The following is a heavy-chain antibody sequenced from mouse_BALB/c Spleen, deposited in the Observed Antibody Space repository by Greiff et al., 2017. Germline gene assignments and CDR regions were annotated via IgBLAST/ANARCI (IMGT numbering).Heavy chain of an antibody. Sequence: EVQLQQSGAELVKPGASVKLSCTASGFNIKDTYMHWVKQRPEQGLEWIGRIDPANGNTKYDPKFQGKATITADTSSNTAYLQLSSLTSEDTAVYYCAIYDGYYRYAMDYWGQGTSVTVSS. D-gene: IGHD2-3*01. V-gene: IGHV14-3*02. CDR2: IDPANGNT. CDR3: AIYDGYYRYAMDY. J-gene: IGHJ4*01. CDR1: GFNIKDTY.